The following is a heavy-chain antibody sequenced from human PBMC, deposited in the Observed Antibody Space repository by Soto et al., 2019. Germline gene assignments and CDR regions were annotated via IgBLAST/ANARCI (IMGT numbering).Heavy chain of an antibody. V-gene: IGHV4-59*01. Sequence: SETLSLTCTVSGGSISSYYWSWIRRPPGKGLEWIGYIYYSGSTNYNPSLKSRVTISVDTSKNQFSLKLSSVTAADTAVYYCARGYCSGGSCYLGTNWFDPWCQGTLVTVS. CDR2: IYYSGST. D-gene: IGHD2-15*01. J-gene: IGHJ5*02. CDR1: GGSISSYY. CDR3: ARGYCSGGSCYLGTNWFDP.